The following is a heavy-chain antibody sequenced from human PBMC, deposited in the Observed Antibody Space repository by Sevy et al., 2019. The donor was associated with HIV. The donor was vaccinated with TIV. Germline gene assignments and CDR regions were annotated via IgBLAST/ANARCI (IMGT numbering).Heavy chain of an antibody. D-gene: IGHD2-15*01. CDR3: TKDVVATPNYYSGMDV. CDR2: INPSGGGT. V-gene: IGHV1-46*03. J-gene: IGHJ6*02. Sequence: ASVKVSCKASGYTFTTYYMHWVRQAPGQGLEWMGIINPSGGGTSYAQKFQGRVTMTRDTSTSTVYLELSSLRSEDTAVHYCTKDVVATPNYYSGMDVWGQGTTVTVSS. CDR1: GYTFTTYY.